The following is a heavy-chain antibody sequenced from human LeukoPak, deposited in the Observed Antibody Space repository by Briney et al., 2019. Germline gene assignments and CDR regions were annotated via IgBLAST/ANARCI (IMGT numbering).Heavy chain of an antibody. D-gene: IGHD3-10*01. CDR2: INPSSGGT. CDR1: GYTFTGYY. V-gene: IGHV1-2*02. Sequence: ASVKVSCKASGYTFTGYYMHWVRQAPGQGLEWMGWINPSSGGTNYAQKFQGRVTMTRDTSISTAYMELSRLRSDDTAVYYCASLAMVRGSPDYWGQGTLVTVSS. J-gene: IGHJ4*02. CDR3: ASLAMVRGSPDY.